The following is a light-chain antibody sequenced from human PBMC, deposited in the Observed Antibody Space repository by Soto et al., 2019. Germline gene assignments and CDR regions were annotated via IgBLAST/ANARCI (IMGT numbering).Light chain of an antibody. CDR3: QQLNTYPFT. CDR2: AAS. CDR1: QGISSY. J-gene: IGKJ4*01. V-gene: IGKV1-9*01. Sequence: DIQLTQSPSFLSASVGDRVTITCRVSQGISSYLAWYQQKPGKAPKLLIYAASTLQSGVPSRFSGSEPGTEFTLTISSLQPEDFATYCCQQLNTYPFTFGGGTKVDIK.